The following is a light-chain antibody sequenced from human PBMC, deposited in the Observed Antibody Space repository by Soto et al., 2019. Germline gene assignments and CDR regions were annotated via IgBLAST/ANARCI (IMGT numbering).Light chain of an antibody. V-gene: IGKV3-15*01. J-gene: IGKJ1*01. Sequence: EKVMTQSPATLSESPGERATLSCRASQSVSTNLAWYQHKPGQAPRLLIYDASTRATGIPARFSGSGSGTEFTLTISSLQSEDVAVYYCQQYNNWPRTFGQGIRVEIK. CDR3: QQYNNWPRT. CDR2: DAS. CDR1: QSVSTN.